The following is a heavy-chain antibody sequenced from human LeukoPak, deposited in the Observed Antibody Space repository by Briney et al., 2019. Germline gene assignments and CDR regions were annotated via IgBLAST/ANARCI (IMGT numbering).Heavy chain of an antibody. CDR2: INHSGST. CDR1: GGSFSGYY. CDR3: ARARELWFGELLRSNWFDP. D-gene: IGHD3-10*01. J-gene: IGHJ5*02. V-gene: IGHV4-34*01. Sequence: SETLSLTCAVYGGSFSGYYWSWIRQPPGKGLEWIGEINHSGSTNYNPSLKSRVTISVDTSKNQFSLKLSSVTAADTAVYYCARARELWFGELLRSNWFDPWGQGTLVTVSS.